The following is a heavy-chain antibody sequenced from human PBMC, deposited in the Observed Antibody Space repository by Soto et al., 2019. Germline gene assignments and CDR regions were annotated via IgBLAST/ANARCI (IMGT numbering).Heavy chain of an antibody. CDR1: GFTFSSYA. V-gene: IGHV3-23*01. J-gene: IGHJ4*02. Sequence: EVQLLESGGGLVQPGGSLRLSCAASGFTFSSYAMSWVRQAPGKGLEWVSAISGSGGSTYYADSVKGRFTISRDNSKNTLYLQMNSLRAEDTAVYYCAKSPMITFGGVFGCFDYWGQGTLVTVSS. CDR3: AKSPMITFGGVFGCFDY. D-gene: IGHD3-16*02. CDR2: ISGSGGST.